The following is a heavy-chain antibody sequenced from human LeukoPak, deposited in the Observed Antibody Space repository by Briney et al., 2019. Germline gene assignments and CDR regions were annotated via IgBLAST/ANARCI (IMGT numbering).Heavy chain of an antibody. V-gene: IGHV3-11*03. CDR3: AAGTAADY. CDR1: GIPFSDFY. J-gene: IGHJ4*02. Sequence: GGSLRLSCVVSGIPFSDFYMNWIRQAPGKGLEWISYVSSSISYTDYAESVKGRFTISRDNAKSALYLEMSDLRVEDTAVYYCAAGTAADYWGQGTLVIVSS. CDR2: VSSSISYT. D-gene: IGHD6-13*01.